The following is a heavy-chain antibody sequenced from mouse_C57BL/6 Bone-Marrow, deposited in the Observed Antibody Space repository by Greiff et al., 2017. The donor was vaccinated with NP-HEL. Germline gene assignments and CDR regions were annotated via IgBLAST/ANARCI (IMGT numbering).Heavy chain of an antibody. Sequence: EVKLMESGGDLVKPGGSLKLSCAASGFTFSSYGMSWVRQTPDKRLEWVATISSGGSYTYYPDSVKGRFTISRDNAKNTLYLQMSSLKSEDTAMYYCARPGGYYFDYWGQGTTLTVSS. CDR2: ISSGGSYT. CDR3: ARPGGYYFDY. J-gene: IGHJ2*01. CDR1: GFTFSSYG. V-gene: IGHV5-6*01. D-gene: IGHD3-2*02.